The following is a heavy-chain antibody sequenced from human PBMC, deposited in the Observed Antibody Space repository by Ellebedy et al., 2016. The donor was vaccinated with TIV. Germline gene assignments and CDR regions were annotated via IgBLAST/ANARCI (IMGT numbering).Heavy chain of an antibody. CDR3: ARGADSSSWSYYYYGMDV. V-gene: IGHV4-59*01. Sequence: SETLSLXXTVSGGSISSYYWSWIRQPPGKGLEWIGYIYYSGSTNYNPSLKSRVTISVDTSKNQFSLKLSSVTAADTAVYYCARGADSSSWSYYYYGMDVWGQGTTVTVSS. CDR2: IYYSGST. D-gene: IGHD6-13*01. CDR1: GGSISSYY. J-gene: IGHJ6*02.